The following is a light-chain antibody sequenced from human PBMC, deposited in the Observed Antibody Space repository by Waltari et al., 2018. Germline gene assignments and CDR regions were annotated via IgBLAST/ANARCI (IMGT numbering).Light chain of an antibody. J-gene: IGLJ2*01. CDR3: CSYAGSSTFHVL. V-gene: IGLV2-23*02. CDR1: NSVVGGFNL. CDR2: DVI. Sequence: QSVLTQPASMSGSPGQSITISCTGTNSVVGGFNLVSCYQQHPGKAPRLIIYDVIKRPSGVSDRFSGSKSGNTASLTVSGLQPEDEAEYFCCSYAGSSTFHVLFGGGTKLTVL.